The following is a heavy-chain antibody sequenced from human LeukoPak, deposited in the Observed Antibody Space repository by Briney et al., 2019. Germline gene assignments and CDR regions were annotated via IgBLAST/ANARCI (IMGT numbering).Heavy chain of an antibody. CDR3: ARVRAPWGYYYYYGMDV. J-gene: IGHJ6*02. Sequence: EASVKVSCKASGYTFTSYGISWVRQAPGQGLEWMGWISAYNGNTNYVRKLQGRVTMTTDTSTSTAYMELRSLRSDDTAVYYCARVRAPWGYYYYYGMDVWGQGTTVTVSS. CDR1: GYTFTSYG. D-gene: IGHD7-27*01. CDR2: ISAYNGNT. V-gene: IGHV1-18*01.